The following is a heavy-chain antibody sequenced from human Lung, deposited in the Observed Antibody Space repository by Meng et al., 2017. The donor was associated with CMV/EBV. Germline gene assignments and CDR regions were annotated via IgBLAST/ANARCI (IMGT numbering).Heavy chain of an antibody. J-gene: IGHJ5*02. CDR3: ARVDCSSTSCYLLDGWFDP. CDR2: INPNSGGT. V-gene: IGHV1-2*02. Sequence: ASVKVSCKASGYTFTGYYVHWVRQAPGQGLEWMGWINPNSGGTNYAQKFQGRVTMTRDTSISTAYMELSRLRSDDTAVYYCARVDCSSTSCYLLDGWFDPWGQGTLVTVSS. CDR1: GYTFTGYY. D-gene: IGHD2-2*01.